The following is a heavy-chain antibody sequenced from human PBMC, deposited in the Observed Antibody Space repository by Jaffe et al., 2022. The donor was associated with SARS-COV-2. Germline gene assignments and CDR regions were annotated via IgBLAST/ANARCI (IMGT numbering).Heavy chain of an antibody. Sequence: EVQLVESGGGLVKPGGSLRLSCAASGFTFSNAWMSWVRQAPGKGLEWVGRIKSKTDGGTTDYAAPVKGRFTISRDDSKNTLYLQMNSLKTEDTAVYYCTTASGGWYNFDYWGQGTLVTVSS. CDR1: GFTFSNAW. D-gene: IGHD6-19*01. V-gene: IGHV3-15*01. CDR2: IKSKTDGGTT. J-gene: IGHJ4*02. CDR3: TTASGGWYNFDY.